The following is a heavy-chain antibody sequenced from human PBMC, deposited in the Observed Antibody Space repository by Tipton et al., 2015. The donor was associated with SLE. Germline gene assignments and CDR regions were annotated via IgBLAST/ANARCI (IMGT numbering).Heavy chain of an antibody. CDR2: IYYTGST. Sequence: LSLTCTVSGGSISSYYWSWIRQPPGKGLEWIGYIYYTGSTNYNPSLKSRVTISVDTSKNQFSLRLSSVTAADTAVYYCARKAKGGFDYWGQGTLVTVSS. CDR3: ARKAKGGFDY. V-gene: IGHV4-59*08. D-gene: IGHD1-26*01. CDR1: GGSISSYY. J-gene: IGHJ4*02.